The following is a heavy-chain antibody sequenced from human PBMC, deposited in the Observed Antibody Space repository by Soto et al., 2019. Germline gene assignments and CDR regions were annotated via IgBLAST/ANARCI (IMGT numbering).Heavy chain of an antibody. V-gene: IGHV1-18*01. CDR3: ARAGGYGSGKNYYYYYYGMDV. CDR1: GYTFTSYG. Sequence: QVQLVQSGAEVKKPGASVKVSCKASGYTFTSYGISWVRQAPGQGLEWMGWISAYNGNTNYAQKLQGRVTMTTDTSTSTAYMELRSLRSDDTAVYYCARAGGYGSGKNYYYYYYGMDVWGQGTTVTVSS. D-gene: IGHD3-10*01. J-gene: IGHJ6*02. CDR2: ISAYNGNT.